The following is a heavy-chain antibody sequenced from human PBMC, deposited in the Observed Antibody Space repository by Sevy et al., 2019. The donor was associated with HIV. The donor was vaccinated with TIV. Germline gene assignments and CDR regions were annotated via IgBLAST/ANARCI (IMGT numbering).Heavy chain of an antibody. Sequence: GGSLRLSCAVSGFSFDSYGMTWVRQAPGKGLEWVSAISGSGTRTYYADSVKGRFIISRDNSKNTLDLQMNILRAEDTAIYDCAKGGGGHYDPDEIAYYFYYYNMDVWGKGTTVTVSS. CDR2: ISGSGTRT. V-gene: IGHV3-23*01. CDR3: AKGGGGHYDPDEIAYYFYYYNMDV. D-gene: IGHD3-22*01. CDR1: GFSFDSYG. J-gene: IGHJ6*03.